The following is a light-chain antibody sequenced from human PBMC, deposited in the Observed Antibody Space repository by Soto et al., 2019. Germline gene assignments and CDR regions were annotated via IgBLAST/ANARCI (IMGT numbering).Light chain of an antibody. CDR1: QSISIW. CDR3: QQYNSSPYT. Sequence: DIQMTQSPSTLSASVGDRVTITCRARQSISIWLAWYQQKPGKAPKLLIYKASSLESGVPSRFSGSGSGTEFTLTISSLQPDDFATYYCQQYNSSPYTFGQGTKLEIK. CDR2: KAS. V-gene: IGKV1-5*03. J-gene: IGKJ2*01.